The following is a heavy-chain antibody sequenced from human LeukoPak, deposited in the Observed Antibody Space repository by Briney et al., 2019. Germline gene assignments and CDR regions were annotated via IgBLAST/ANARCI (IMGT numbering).Heavy chain of an antibody. Sequence: PSETLSLTCTVSGGSISSSSYYWGWIRQPPGKGLEWIGYIYYSGSTNYNPSLKSRVTISVDTSKNQFSLKLSSVTAADTAVYYCARGGYQLHSWTHYYYYGMDVWGQGTTVTVSS. CDR2: IYYSGST. J-gene: IGHJ6*02. CDR1: GGSISSSSYY. V-gene: IGHV4-61*05. CDR3: ARGGYQLHSWTHYYYYGMDV. D-gene: IGHD2-2*01.